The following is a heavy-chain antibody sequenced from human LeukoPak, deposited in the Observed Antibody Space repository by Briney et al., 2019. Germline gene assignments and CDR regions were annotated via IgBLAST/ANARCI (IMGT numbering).Heavy chain of an antibody. Sequence: GGSPRLSCAASGFTVSSNYMSWVRQAPGKGLEWVSVIYSGGSTYYADSVKGRFTISRDNSKNTLYLQMNSLRAEDTAVYYCASGFDYGDSDKYYFDYWGQGTLVTVSS. CDR2: IYSGGST. V-gene: IGHV3-66*01. J-gene: IGHJ4*02. CDR1: GFTVSSNY. D-gene: IGHD4-17*01. CDR3: ASGFDYGDSDKYYFDY.